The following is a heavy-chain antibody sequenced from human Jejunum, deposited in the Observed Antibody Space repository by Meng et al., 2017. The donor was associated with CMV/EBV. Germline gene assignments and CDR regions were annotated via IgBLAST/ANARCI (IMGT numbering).Heavy chain of an antibody. J-gene: IGHJ6*02. CDR1: FSSYW. V-gene: IGHV3-7*01. Sequence: FSSYWMSWVRQDPGKGLEWVANIKQDGSEKYYVDSVKGRFTISRDNAKNSLYLQMNSLRAEDTAVYYCARDAVFGVVTYYYGMDVWGQGTTVTVSS. CDR2: IKQDGSEK. CDR3: ARDAVFGVVTYYYGMDV. D-gene: IGHD3-3*01.